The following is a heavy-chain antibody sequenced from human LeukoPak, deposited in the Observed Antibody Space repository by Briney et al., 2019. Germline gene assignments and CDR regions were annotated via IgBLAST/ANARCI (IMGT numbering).Heavy chain of an antibody. V-gene: IGHV3-30*18. J-gene: IGHJ4*02. CDR2: ISYDGRNK. D-gene: IGHD2-15*01. CDR1: GFTFNYYG. CDR3: AKDRRSGDSWYHFDY. Sequence: GGSLRLSCAASGFTFNYYGIHWVRQAPGKGLEWVAVISYDGRNKYYADSVKGRFTISRDNSKNTVYLQVNSLRAEDTAVYYCAKDRRSGDSWYHFDYWGQGTLVTVSS.